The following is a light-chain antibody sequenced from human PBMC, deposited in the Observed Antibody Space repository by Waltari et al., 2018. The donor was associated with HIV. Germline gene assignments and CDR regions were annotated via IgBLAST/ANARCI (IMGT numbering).Light chain of an antibody. J-gene: IGLJ1*01. V-gene: IGLV1-47*01. CDR1: TSNVGNNF. CDR3: ATWDVSLGASYV. CDR2: RDK. Sequence: QSVLTQPPSASGTPGQRVTIPCSGTTSNVGNNFVSWSPQLPETPPTLLIYRDKQRPSGVPDRFSGSKSGASATLAISGLRSEDEGDYHCATWDVSLGASYVFGAGTKVTVL.